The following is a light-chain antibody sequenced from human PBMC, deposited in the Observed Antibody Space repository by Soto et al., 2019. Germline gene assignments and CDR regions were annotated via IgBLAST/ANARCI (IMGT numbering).Light chain of an antibody. CDR2: DVS. CDR1: SSDVGGYNY. J-gene: IGLJ1*01. CDR3: SSYTSSSTLEV. Sequence: QSALTQPASVSGSPGHSITISCTGTSSDVGGYNYVSWYQQHPGKAPKLMIYDVSNRPSGVSNRFSGSKSGNTAFLTISGLQAEDEADYYCSSYTSSSTLEVFGAGTKVTVL. V-gene: IGLV2-14*01.